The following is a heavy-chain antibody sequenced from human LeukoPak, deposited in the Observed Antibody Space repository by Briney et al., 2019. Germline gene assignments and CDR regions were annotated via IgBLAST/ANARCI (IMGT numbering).Heavy chain of an antibody. CDR2: IYPGDGHT. J-gene: IGHJ5*02. V-gene: IGHV5-51*01. CDR1: GYSFSNYW. Sequence: GESLKISCKGSGYSFSNYWIGWVRQMPGRGLEWMVIIYPGDGHTRYSPSFQGQVIISADKSINTAYLQWSSLKASDTAMYYCARHDYYGSENYWFPWFDPWGQGTLVTVSS. CDR3: ARHDYYGSENYWFPWFDP. D-gene: IGHD3-10*01.